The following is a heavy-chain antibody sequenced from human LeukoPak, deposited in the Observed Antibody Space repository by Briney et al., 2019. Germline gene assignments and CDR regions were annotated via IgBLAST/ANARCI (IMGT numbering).Heavy chain of an antibody. CDR1: GVSISSGGYY. CDR3: ARRLHYYDSSGYYSGMDV. D-gene: IGHD3-22*01. Sequence: SQTLSLTCTVSGVSISSGGYYWSWIRQPPGKGLEWIGYISHSGTTYYNPSLRSGVTISVDRSKNQFSLRLSSVTAADTAVYYCARRLHYYDSSGYYSGMDVWGQGTTVTVSS. J-gene: IGHJ6*02. V-gene: IGHV4-30-2*01. CDR2: ISHSGTT.